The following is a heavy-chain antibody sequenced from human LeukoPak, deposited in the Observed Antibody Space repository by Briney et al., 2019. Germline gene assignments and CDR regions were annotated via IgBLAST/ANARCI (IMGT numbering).Heavy chain of an antibody. Sequence: SGGSLRLSCAASGLTFSDQYMDWVRQAPGKGLEYVSAISSDGGSTYYADSVRGRFTISRDNSKNTLYLQMSSLRAEDTAVYYCVRSCGPYCSSTSCHDYYYGMDVWGQGTTVTVSS. D-gene: IGHD2-2*01. J-gene: IGHJ6*02. CDR3: VRSCGPYCSSTSCHDYYYGMDV. CDR2: ISSDGGST. V-gene: IGHV3-64D*09. CDR1: GLTFSDQY.